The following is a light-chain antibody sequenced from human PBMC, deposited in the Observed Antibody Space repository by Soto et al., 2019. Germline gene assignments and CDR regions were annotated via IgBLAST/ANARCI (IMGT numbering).Light chain of an antibody. CDR3: SSYTTSSTPFV. CDR1: SSDVGGYNY. V-gene: IGLV2-14*01. Sequence: QSALTQPASVSGSPGQSITISCTGTSSDVGGYNYVSWYQQHPGKAPKLMIYDVNNRPSGVSNRFSGSKSGNTASLTISGLQDEDEADYFCSSYTTSSTPFVFGTGTKVTVL. CDR2: DVN. J-gene: IGLJ1*01.